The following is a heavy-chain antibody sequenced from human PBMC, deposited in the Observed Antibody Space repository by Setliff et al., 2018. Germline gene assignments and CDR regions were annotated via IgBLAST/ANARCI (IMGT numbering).Heavy chain of an antibody. D-gene: IGHD1-1*01. CDR2: INTNTGNP. Sequence: ASVKVSCKASGYTFTSNLINWVRQAPGQGLEWMGWINTNTGNPTYSQGFTGRIVFSLEASANTAYLQISNLEAEDTGVCYCSRETWYDEGYSYMDVWGQGTAVTVSS. V-gene: IGHV7-4-1*02. CDR3: SRETWYDEGYSYMDV. J-gene: IGHJ6*03. CDR1: GYTFTSNL.